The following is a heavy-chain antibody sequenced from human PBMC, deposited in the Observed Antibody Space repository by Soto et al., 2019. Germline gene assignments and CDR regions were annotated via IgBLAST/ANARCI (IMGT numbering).Heavy chain of an antibody. Sequence: ASVKVSCKASGYDFTAYDINWARQASGQGLEWMGWMNPINGATGSARRFQGRVSMTRNTATATAYLELTSLRSDDSAVYFCGRGPSPRAPAGGTPYYYAMDVWGQGTTVTVSS. D-gene: IGHD2-2*01. CDR3: GRGPSPRAPAGGTPYYYAMDV. CDR1: GYDFTAYD. V-gene: IGHV1-8*02. J-gene: IGHJ6*02. CDR2: MNPINGAT.